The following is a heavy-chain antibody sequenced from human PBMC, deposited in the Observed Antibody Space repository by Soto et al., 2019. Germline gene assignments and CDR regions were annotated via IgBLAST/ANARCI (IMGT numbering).Heavy chain of an antibody. CDR2: IYYNGNT. J-gene: IGHJ4*02. CDR3: ARDRGSRYSSGTFDY. Sequence: QVQLQESGPGLVKPSQTLSLTCTVSSGSINSNDYFWNWVRQPPGKGLEWIGYIYYNGNTYYNPSLKTRVTISIDISKNQFSLNLSSATAADAAIYFSARDRGSRYSSGTFDYWGQGALVTVSS. V-gene: IGHV4-30-4*01. CDR1: SGSINSNDYF. D-gene: IGHD3-22*01.